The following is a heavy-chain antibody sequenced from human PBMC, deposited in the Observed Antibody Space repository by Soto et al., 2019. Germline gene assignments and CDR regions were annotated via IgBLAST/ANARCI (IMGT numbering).Heavy chain of an antibody. D-gene: IGHD6-13*01. CDR3: TRDASRDSSARGWFDP. Sequence: LRLSCAASGFTFRSFTMNWVRQAPGKGLEWVSTISSNSAYIYYTDALRRRFTISRDNANNSLHLQMNSLRAEDTAVYYCTRDASRDSSARGWFDPWGPGTLVTVSS. J-gene: IGHJ5*02. V-gene: IGHV3-21*01. CDR1: GFTFRSFT. CDR2: ISSNSAYI.